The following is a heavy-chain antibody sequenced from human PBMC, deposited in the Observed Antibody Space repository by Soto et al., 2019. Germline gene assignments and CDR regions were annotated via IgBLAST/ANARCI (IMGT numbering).Heavy chain of an antibody. CDR1: GFAFSNYA. V-gene: IGHV3-33*01. D-gene: IGHD6-13*01. J-gene: IGHJ6*02. Sequence: QLVGSGGGVVQPGWCLRVSCAASGFAFSNYAMHWVRQVPGKGLEWVAVIWSDGSNVFYADSVEGRFTITRDSSTLYLQMNSLKGEDTAVYYCARDPKAGWAYGMDVWGQGTSVPVPS. CDR2: IWSDGSNV. CDR3: ARDPKAGWAYGMDV.